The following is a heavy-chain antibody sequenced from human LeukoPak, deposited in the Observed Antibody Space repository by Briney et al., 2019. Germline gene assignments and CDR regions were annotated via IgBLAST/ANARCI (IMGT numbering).Heavy chain of an antibody. Sequence: GASVKVSCKASGGTFSSYAISWVRQAPGQGLEWMGWISAYNGNTNYAQKLQGRVTMTTDTSTSTAYMELRSLRSDDTAVYYCARERIAVPYWFDPWGQGTLVTVSS. CDR3: ARERIAVPYWFDP. D-gene: IGHD6-19*01. CDR1: GGTFSSYA. J-gene: IGHJ5*02. V-gene: IGHV1-18*01. CDR2: ISAYNGNT.